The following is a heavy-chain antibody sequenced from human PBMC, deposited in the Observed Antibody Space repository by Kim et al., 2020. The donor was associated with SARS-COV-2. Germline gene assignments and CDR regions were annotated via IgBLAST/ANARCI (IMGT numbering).Heavy chain of an antibody. J-gene: IGHJ4*02. CDR1: GYTFTDYY. CDR3: ARGLADNSSYS. Sequence: ASVKVSCKASGYTFTDYYIHWVRQAPGKGLEWMGCINADSGGPHYAQNFRGRVTMTTGTSINTAHLELTGLRSDDTAVFYCARGLADNSSYSWGQGTLVTVPS. V-gene: IGHV1-2*02. D-gene: IGHD1-1*01. CDR2: INADSGGP.